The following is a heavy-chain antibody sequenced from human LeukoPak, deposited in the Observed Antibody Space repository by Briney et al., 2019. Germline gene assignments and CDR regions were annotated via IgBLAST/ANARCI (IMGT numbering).Heavy chain of an antibody. CDR1: GFSFSSYA. D-gene: IGHD1-26*01. J-gene: IGHJ3*02. V-gene: IGHV3-23*01. Sequence: SGGSLRLSCATSGFSFSSYAMSWVRQAPGKGLEWVSAMSSSDDGRYYAASVRGRFTISRDTSRSTLYLQMNSLRAEDTAVYYCARGGSYLSAFDIWGQGTMVTVSS. CDR2: MSSSDDGR. CDR3: ARGGSYLSAFDI.